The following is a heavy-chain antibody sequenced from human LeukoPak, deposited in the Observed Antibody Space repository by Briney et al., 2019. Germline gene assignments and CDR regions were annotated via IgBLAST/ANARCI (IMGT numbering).Heavy chain of an antibody. V-gene: IGHV4-59*01. CDR3: ARLRRSIAAAGRVYNWFDP. J-gene: IGHJ5*02. CDR2: IYYSGST. CDR1: GGSISSYY. Sequence: KPSGTLSLTCTVSGGSISSYYWSWIRQPPGKGLEWIGYIYYSGSTNYNPSLKSRVTISVDTSKNQFSLKLSSVTAADTAVYYCARLRRSIAAAGRVYNWFDPWGQGTLVTVSS. D-gene: IGHD6-13*01.